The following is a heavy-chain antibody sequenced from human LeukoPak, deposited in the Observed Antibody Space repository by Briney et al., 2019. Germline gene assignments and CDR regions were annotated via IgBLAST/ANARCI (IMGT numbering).Heavy chain of an antibody. J-gene: IGHJ4*02. Sequence: GASVKVSCKASGYTFTSYGISWVRQAPGQGLEWMGWISAYNGNTNYAQKLQGRVTMTTDTSTSTAYMELRSLRSDDTAVYYCARGRAFSSGWYPAYYYFDYWAREPWSPSPQ. V-gene: IGHV1-18*01. D-gene: IGHD6-19*01. CDR2: ISAYNGNT. CDR3: ARGRAFSSGWYPAYYYFDY. CDR1: GYTFTSYG.